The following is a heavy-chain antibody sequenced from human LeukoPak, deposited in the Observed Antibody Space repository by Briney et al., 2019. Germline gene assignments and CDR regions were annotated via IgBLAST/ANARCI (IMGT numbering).Heavy chain of an antibody. Sequence: PSETLSLTCTVSGGSISSGDYYWSWIRQPPGKGLEWIGSIYYSGSTYYNPSLKSRVTISVDTSKNQFSLKLSSVTAADTAVYYCARHQRGSSNFDYWGQGTLVTVSS. D-gene: IGHD1-26*01. J-gene: IGHJ4*02. V-gene: IGHV4-39*01. CDR3: ARHQRGSSNFDY. CDR2: IYYSGST. CDR1: GGSISSGDYY.